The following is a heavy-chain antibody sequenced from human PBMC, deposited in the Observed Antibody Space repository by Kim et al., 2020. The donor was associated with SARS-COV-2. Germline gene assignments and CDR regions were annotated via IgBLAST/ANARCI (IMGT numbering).Heavy chain of an antibody. CDR3: ARNGRGGDYYYYGMDV. J-gene: IGHJ6*02. Sequence: KFQGRVTITADESTSTAYMELSSLRSEDTAVYYCARNGRGGDYYYYGMDVWGQGTTVTVSS. V-gene: IGHV1-69*01. D-gene: IGHD1-26*01.